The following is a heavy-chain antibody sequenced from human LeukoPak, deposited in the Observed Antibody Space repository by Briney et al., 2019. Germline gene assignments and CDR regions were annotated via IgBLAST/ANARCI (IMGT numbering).Heavy chain of an antibody. D-gene: IGHD6-13*01. Sequence: PGGPLRLSCAASGFTFSIYWVMWVRQAPGRAVEGVANIKQDANEKYYVGSVKGRFTISRDNAKNSLYLQMNSLRAEHTAVYYCARSWTIAAAPDWFDPWRQGTLVTVSS. J-gene: IGHJ5*02. CDR1: GFTFSIYW. CDR2: IKQDANEK. V-gene: IGHV3-7*01. CDR3: ARSWTIAAAPDWFDP.